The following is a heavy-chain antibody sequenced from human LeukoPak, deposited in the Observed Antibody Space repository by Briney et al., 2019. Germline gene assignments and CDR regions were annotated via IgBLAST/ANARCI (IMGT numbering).Heavy chain of an antibody. CDR2: ISGSGGST. V-gene: IGHV3-23*01. Sequence: GGSLRLSCAASGFTFSSYAMSWVRQAPGKGLEWVSAISGSGGSTYYADSVKGRFTISRDNPKNTLYLQMNSLRAEDTAVYYCAKSNEVVPAAPYWYFDLWGRGTLVTVSS. D-gene: IGHD2-2*01. J-gene: IGHJ2*01. CDR1: GFTFSSYA. CDR3: AKSNEVVPAAPYWYFDL.